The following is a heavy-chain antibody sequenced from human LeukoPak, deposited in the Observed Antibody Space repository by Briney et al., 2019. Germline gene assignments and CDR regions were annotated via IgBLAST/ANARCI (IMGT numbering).Heavy chain of an antibody. V-gene: IGHV3-30*02. CDR1: GFTFSSYG. CDR2: IRYDGSNK. J-gene: IGHJ4*02. CDR3: AKDTGYYDFWSGYFTFDY. D-gene: IGHD3-3*01. Sequence: GGSLRLSCAASGFTFSSYGMHWVRQAPGKGLEWVAFIRYDGSNKYYADSVKGRFTISRDNSKNTLYLQMNSLRAEDTAVYYCAKDTGYYDFWSGYFTFDYWGQGTLVTVSS.